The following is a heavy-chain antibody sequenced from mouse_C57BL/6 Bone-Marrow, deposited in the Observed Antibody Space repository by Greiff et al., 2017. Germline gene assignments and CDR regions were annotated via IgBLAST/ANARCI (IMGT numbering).Heavy chain of an antibody. D-gene: IGHD2-4*01. CDR1: GFTFSSYA. Sequence: DVMLVESGEGLVKPGGSLKLSCAASGFTFSSYAMSWVRQTPEKRLEWVAYISSGGDYIYYADTVKGRFTISRDNARNTLYLQMSSLKSEDTAMYYCTRVWGYDYGAAWFAYWGQGTLVTVSA. V-gene: IGHV5-9-1*02. CDR3: TRVWGYDYGAAWFAY. J-gene: IGHJ3*01. CDR2: ISSGGDYI.